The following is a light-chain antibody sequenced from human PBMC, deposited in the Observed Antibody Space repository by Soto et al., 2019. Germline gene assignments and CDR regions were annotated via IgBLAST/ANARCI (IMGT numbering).Light chain of an antibody. CDR3: HQYGISPPT. CDR1: QSVSGSD. J-gene: IGKJ1*01. CDR2: GAS. Sequence: LTQSPGTLSLSPGGRGTLSCRASQSVSGSDLAWYQQKPGQAHRLLISGASNRATGTPDRFSGSGSGTDFTLTISSLEPEEFAVFYCHQYGISPPTFGPGTKVDIK. V-gene: IGKV3-20*01.